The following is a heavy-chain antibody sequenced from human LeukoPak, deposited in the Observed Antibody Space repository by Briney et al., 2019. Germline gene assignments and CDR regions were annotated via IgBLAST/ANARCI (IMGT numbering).Heavy chain of an antibody. CDR2: ISGSGGST. J-gene: IGHJ4*02. CDR1: GFTFSSYA. D-gene: IGHD6-13*01. V-gene: IGHV3-23*01. CDR3: AKEQNTYSSSPPDY. Sequence: GGSLRPSCAASGFTFSSYAMSWVRQAPGKGLEWVSVISGSGGSTYYADSVKGRFTISRDNSKNTLYLQMNGLRAEDTAVYYCAKEQNTYSSSPPDYWGQGTLVTVSS.